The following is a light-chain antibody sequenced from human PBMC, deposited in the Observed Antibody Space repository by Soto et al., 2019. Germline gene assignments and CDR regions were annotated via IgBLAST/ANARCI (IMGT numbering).Light chain of an antibody. CDR1: QSISSY. Sequence: DIQMTQSPSSLSASVGDRVTITCRASQSISSYLNWYQQKPGKAPKFLIYAASSLQSGVPSRFSGSGSGTDFTVTISSLQPEDFATYYCQQSYSTPPTFGQGPKVEIK. V-gene: IGKV1-39*01. J-gene: IGKJ1*01. CDR3: QQSYSTPPT. CDR2: AAS.